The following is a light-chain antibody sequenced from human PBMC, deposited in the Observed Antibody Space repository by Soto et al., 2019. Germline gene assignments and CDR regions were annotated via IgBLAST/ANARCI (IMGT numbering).Light chain of an antibody. Sequence: IQVTQSPSSLSASVGDRVTITCRASQSINNYLNWYQQKPGKAPILLIYAASTLQIGVPSRFSGSGSGTEFALTISSLQPDDFATYYCQQYNLLITFGRGTRLEIK. J-gene: IGKJ5*01. CDR2: AAS. CDR3: QQYNLLIT. CDR1: QSINNY. V-gene: IGKV1-39*01.